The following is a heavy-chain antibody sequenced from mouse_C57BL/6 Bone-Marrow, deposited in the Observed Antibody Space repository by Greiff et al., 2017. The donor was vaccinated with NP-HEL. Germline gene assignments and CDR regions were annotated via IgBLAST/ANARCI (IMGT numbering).Heavy chain of an antibody. J-gene: IGHJ4*01. CDR3: ARSNDRAPRREWDY. D-gene: IGHD3-1*01. CDR1: GYTFTSYG. Sequence: VQLQQSGAELVRPGSSVKMSCKTSGYTFTSYGMNWVKQRPGQGLEWIGYIYTGNGYTEYNEKFKGKATPTSDTSSSTAYMQLSSLTSEDSAIYFCARSNDRAPRREWDYWGQGTSLTVSS. CDR2: IYTGNGYT. V-gene: IGHV1-58*01.